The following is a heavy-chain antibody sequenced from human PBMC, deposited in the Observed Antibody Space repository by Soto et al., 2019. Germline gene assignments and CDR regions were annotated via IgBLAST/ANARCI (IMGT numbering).Heavy chain of an antibody. CDR3: ASMVDIVVVPAAINWFDP. J-gene: IGHJ5*02. CDR1: GNTFTGYY. Sequence: GASVKVSCKASGNTFTGYYMHWVRQAPGQGLEWMGWINPNSGGTNYAQKFQGRVTMTRDTSISTAYMELSRLRSDDTAVYYCASMVDIVVVPAAINWFDPWGQGTLVTVSS. CDR2: INPNSGGT. V-gene: IGHV1-2*02. D-gene: IGHD2-2*03.